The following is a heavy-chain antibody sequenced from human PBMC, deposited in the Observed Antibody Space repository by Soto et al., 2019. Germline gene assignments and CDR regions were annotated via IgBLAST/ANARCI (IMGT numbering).Heavy chain of an antibody. D-gene: IGHD3-10*01. Sequence: PSETLSLTCTVSGGSISSYYWSWIRQPPGKGLEWIGYIYYSGSTNYNPSLKSRVTISVDTSKNQFSLKLSSVTAADTAVYYCERIMVRGDQLNCYAPWGQGTLVTVSS. CDR3: ERIMVRGDQLNCYAP. CDR2: IYYSGST. CDR1: GGSISSYY. J-gene: IGHJ5*02. V-gene: IGHV4-59*08.